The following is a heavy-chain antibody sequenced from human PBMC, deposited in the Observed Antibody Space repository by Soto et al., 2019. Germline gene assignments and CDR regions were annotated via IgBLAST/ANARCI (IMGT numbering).Heavy chain of an antibody. CDR3: ARSITIFGVVTNTPFDY. D-gene: IGHD3-3*01. J-gene: IGHJ4*02. V-gene: IGHV1-69*06. CDR1: GGTFSSYA. CDR2: IIPIFGTA. Sequence: SVKVSCKASGGTFSSYAISWVRQAPGQGLEWMGGIIPIFGTANYAQKFQGRVTITADKSTSTAYMELSSLRSEDTAVYYCARSITIFGVVTNTPFDYWGQGTLVTVSS.